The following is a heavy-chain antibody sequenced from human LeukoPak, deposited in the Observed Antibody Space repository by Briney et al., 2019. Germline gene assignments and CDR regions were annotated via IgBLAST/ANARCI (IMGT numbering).Heavy chain of an antibody. J-gene: IGHJ4*02. Sequence: SETLSLTCTVSGGSISSSGYYWGWIRQPPGKGLEWIGSYSGSTYYNPSLKSRVTISVDTSKNQFSLKLSSVTAADTAVYYCARAYLYDSSGYPFDYWGQGTLVTVS. CDR2: YSGST. D-gene: IGHD3-22*01. CDR1: GGSISSSGYY. CDR3: ARAYLYDSSGYPFDY. V-gene: IGHV4-39*07.